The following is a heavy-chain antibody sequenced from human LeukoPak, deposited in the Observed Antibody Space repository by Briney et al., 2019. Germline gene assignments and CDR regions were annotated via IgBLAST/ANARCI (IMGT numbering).Heavy chain of an antibody. J-gene: IGHJ3*02. CDR1: GYTFTGYY. CDR3: ARGNGDYRRFENAFDI. Sequence: ASVKVSCKASGYTFTGYYMHWVRQAPGQGLEWMGWINPNSGGTNYAQKFQGRVTMTRDTSISTAYMELSRLRSDDTAVYYCARGNGDYRRFENAFDIWGQGTMVTVSS. D-gene: IGHD4-17*01. V-gene: IGHV1-2*02. CDR2: INPNSGGT.